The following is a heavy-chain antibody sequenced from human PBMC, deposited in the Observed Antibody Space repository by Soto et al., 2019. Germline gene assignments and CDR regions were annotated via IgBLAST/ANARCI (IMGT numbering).Heavy chain of an antibody. CDR1: GYTFTGYY. V-gene: IGHV1-2*02. Sequence: GASVKVSCKAFGYTFTGYYLHWVRQAPGQGLEWMGWINPNSGDTNYAQKFQGRVTMTRDTSINTAYMELSTLRSDDTAMYYCSTPDIVATITSDHWGQGTLVTVS. CDR3: STPDIVATITSDH. CDR2: INPNSGDT. J-gene: IGHJ4*02. D-gene: IGHD5-12*01.